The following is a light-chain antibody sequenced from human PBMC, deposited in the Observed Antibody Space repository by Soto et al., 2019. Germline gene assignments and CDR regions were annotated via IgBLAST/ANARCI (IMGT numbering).Light chain of an antibody. CDR1: KVGTKG. J-gene: IGLJ2*01. V-gene: IGLV3-21*02. CDR2: DDT. CDR3: QVWDRTATVV. Sequence: SYELTQPPSVSVAPGQTATVTCGGDKVGTKGVHWYQQRPGQAPVVVVYDDTDRPSGIPERCSGSSSGNTATLTITRVEAGDEADYYCQVWDRTATVVFGGGTKLTVL.